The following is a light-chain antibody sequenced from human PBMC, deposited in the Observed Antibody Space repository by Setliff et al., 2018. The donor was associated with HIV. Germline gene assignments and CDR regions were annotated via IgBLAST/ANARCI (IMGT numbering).Light chain of an antibody. CDR1: SSDVGGYNY. CDR3: SSYTSSSPLYV. V-gene: IGLV2-14*01. Sequence: QSALTQPASVSGSPGQSITISCTGTSSDVGGYNYVSWYQQHPGKAPKLMLYEVSNRPSGVSDRFSGSKSGNTASLTISGLQTEDEADYFCSSYTSSSPLYVFGTGTKV. J-gene: IGLJ1*01. CDR2: EVS.